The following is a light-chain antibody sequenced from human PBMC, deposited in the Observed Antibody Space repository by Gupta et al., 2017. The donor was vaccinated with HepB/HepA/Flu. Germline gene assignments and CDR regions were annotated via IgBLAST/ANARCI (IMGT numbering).Light chain of an antibody. CDR2: KDS. Sequence: SYELTQPPSVSVSPGQTARITCSGDALPKQYAYWYQQQPGQAPGLVIYKDSERPAGIPERVSGSSSGTTVTLTISGVQAEDEADYYCQSADSSGTYHVVFGGGTKLTVL. CDR1: ALPKQY. V-gene: IGLV3-25*03. CDR3: QSADSSGTYHVV. J-gene: IGLJ2*01.